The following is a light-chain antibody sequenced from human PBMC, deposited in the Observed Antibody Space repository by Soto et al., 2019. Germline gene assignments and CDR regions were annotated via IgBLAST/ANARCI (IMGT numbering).Light chain of an antibody. Sequence: TVLTQSPATLSLSPGERATLSCRASQSISSYLAWYQQKPGQAPRLLIYDASNRATGIPARFSGSGSGTDFTLTISSLEPEDFAVYYCQQRSNWPPITFGQGTRLE. CDR1: QSISSY. V-gene: IGKV3-11*01. CDR2: DAS. J-gene: IGKJ5*01. CDR3: QQRSNWPPIT.